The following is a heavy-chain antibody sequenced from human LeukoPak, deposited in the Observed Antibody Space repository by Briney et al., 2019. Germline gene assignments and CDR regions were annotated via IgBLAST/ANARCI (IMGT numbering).Heavy chain of an antibody. CDR1: GFTFSSYW. D-gene: IGHD2-15*01. CDR2: IKQDGSEK. Sequence: PGGSLRLSCAASGFTFSSYWMSWVRQAPGKGLEWVANIKQDGSEKYYVDSVKGRFTISRDNAKNSLYLQMNSLRAEDTAVYYCASGGYCSGGSCYDYWGQGTLVTVSS. CDR3: ASGGYCSGGSCYDY. V-gene: IGHV3-7*01. J-gene: IGHJ4*02.